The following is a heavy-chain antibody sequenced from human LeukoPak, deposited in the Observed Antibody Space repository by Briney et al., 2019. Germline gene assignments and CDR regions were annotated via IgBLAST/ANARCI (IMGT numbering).Heavy chain of an antibody. V-gene: IGHV3-30*03. CDR3: ARACGGSCYLNDY. CDR2: VSYDETNK. Sequence: GGSLRLSCAASGFSFTNYAMHWVRQAPGKGLAWVAVVSYDETNKDYTDSVKGRFTISRDNSKNTVYLQMNSLRAEDTAVYYCARACGGSCYLNDYWGQGTLVTVSS. CDR1: GFSFTNYA. D-gene: IGHD2-15*01. J-gene: IGHJ4*02.